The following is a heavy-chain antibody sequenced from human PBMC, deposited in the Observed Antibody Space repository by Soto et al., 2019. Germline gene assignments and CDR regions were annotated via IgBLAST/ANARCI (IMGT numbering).Heavy chain of an antibody. Sequence: ASVKVSCKASGYTFTSYGMWWVRQAHGQSPEWMAWMNTANGNTKYSQKFQGRVAITRDTSASTAYMELSSLRSEDTAVYYCARVRCNNGGCQTPFDYWGQGTLVTVSS. CDR2: MNTANGNT. D-gene: IGHD2-8*01. CDR1: GYTFTSYG. V-gene: IGHV1-3*04. CDR3: ARVRCNNGGCQTPFDY. J-gene: IGHJ4*02.